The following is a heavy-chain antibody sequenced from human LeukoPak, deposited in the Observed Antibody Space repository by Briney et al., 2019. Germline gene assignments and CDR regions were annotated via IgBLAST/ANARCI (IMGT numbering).Heavy chain of an antibody. D-gene: IGHD2-8*02. V-gene: IGHV3-23*01. CDR2: IRGSDGYT. J-gene: IGHJ4*02. Sequence: PGGSLRLSCAASGFTFSTYAMSWVRQAPGKGLEWVSTIRGSDGYTYYVDSVKGRFTISRDNSKNALYLQMNSLRAEDSAVFYCAKGRLDPNLVLEYWGQGTLVTVSP. CDR3: AKGRLDPNLVLEY. CDR1: GFTFSTYA.